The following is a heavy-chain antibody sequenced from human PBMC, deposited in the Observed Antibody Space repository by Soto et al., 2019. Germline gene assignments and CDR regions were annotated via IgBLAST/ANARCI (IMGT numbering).Heavy chain of an antibody. V-gene: IGHV3-74*01. D-gene: IGHD1-1*01. Sequence: GGSLRLSCAASGFTFSTYWMHWVRQAPGKGLVWVSRINSDGSSTSYADSVKGRFTISRDNAKNTLYLQMNSLRVEDTAVYYCASHPLWNALAFDIWGQGTMVTVSS. CDR1: GFTFSTYW. CDR2: INSDGSST. CDR3: ASHPLWNALAFDI. J-gene: IGHJ3*02.